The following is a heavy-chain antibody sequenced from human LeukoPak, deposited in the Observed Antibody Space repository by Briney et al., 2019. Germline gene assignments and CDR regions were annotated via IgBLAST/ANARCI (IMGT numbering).Heavy chain of an antibody. CDR2: ISYDGSNK. CDR1: GFTFKHAW. CDR3: AKDRGSYVRVYYYGMDV. D-gene: IGHD1-26*01. J-gene: IGHJ6*02. Sequence: SGGSLRLSCAASGFTFKHAWMSWVRQAPGKGLEWVAVISYDGSNKYYADSVKGRFTISRDNSKNTLYLQMNSLRAEDTAVYYCAKDRGSYVRVYYYGMDVWGQGTTVTVSS. V-gene: IGHV3-30*18.